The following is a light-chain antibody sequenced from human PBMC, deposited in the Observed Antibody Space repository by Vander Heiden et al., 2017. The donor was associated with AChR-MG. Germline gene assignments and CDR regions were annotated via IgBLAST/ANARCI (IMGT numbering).Light chain of an antibody. CDR3: SSYTSSTSVV. CDR1: SSHAGGYNC. V-gene: IGLV2-14*03. CDR2: DVI. J-gene: IGLJ2*01. Sequence: QSALTQAASVSGSPGQSTTISCTGTSSHAGGYNCVPWYQQHPANAPNLLVFDVINRPSAVSNRFSGSKSSTTASLTISVLLAEDEADYYCSSYTSSTSVVFGGGTKVTVL.